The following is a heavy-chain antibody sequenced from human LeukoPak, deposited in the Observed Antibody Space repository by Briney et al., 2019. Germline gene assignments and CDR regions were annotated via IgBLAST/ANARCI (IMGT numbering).Heavy chain of an antibody. CDR2: INHSGST. CDR1: GGSFSGYY. D-gene: IGHD5-18*01. V-gene: IGHV4-34*01. Sequence: SETLSLTCAVYGGSFSGYYWSWIRQPPGKGLEWIGEINHSGSTNYNPSLKSRVTISVDTSKNQFSLKLSSVTAADTAVYYCARGLFLWAGTARTYYFYYWGQGTLVTVSS. J-gene: IGHJ4*02. CDR3: ARGLFLWAGTARTYYFYY.